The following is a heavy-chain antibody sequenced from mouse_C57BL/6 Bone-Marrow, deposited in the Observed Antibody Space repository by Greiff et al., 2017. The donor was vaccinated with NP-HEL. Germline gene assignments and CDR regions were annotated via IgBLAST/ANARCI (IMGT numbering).Heavy chain of an antibody. CDR2: IYPGSGST. CDR1: GYTFTSYW. D-gene: IGHD2-1*01. CDR3: ARRRGWYLRAWFAY. J-gene: IGHJ3*01. Sequence: QVQLQQPGAELVKPGASVKMSCKASGYTFTSYWITWVKQRPGQGLEWIGDIYPGSGSTNYNEKFKSKATLTVDTSSSTAYMQLSSLTSEDSAVYYCARRRGWYLRAWFAYWGQGTLVTVSA. V-gene: IGHV1-55*01.